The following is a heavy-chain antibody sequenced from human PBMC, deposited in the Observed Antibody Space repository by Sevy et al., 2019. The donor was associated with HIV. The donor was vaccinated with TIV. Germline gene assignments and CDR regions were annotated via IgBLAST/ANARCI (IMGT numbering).Heavy chain of an antibody. D-gene: IGHD3-22*01. V-gene: IGHV3-33*01. Sequence: GGSLRLSCAASGFAFGMYDIHWVRQAPGKGLEWVALIWYDGSKKYYADSVKDRFTISGDNTKKTLYLQVNTLRAEDTAVYYCAGVGQGAYHGSSDYYPDYWGQGTLVTVSS. J-gene: IGHJ4*02. CDR2: IWYDGSKK. CDR3: AGVGQGAYHGSSDYYPDY. CDR1: GFAFGMYD.